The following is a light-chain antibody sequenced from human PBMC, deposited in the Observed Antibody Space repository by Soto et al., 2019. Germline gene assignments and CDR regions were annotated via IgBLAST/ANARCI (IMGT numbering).Light chain of an antibody. J-gene: IGLJ1*01. CDR2: DVT. CDR3: CSYTSSSNLV. Sequence: QSVLTQPASVSGSPGQSITISCTGTSSDVGAYNYVSWYQQYPGKAPKLMIYDVTSRPSGVSNRFSGSKSGNAASLTISGLQAEVEADYYCCSYTSSSNLVFVTGTNVTV. V-gene: IGLV2-14*03. CDR1: SSDVGAYNY.